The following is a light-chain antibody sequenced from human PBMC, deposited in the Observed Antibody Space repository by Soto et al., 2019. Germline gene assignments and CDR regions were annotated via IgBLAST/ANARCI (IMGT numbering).Light chain of an antibody. J-gene: IGKJ1*01. CDR3: QQYGSSGT. CDR1: QSLNSN. V-gene: IGKV3-15*01. CDR2: GAS. Sequence: ETVMTQSPATLSVSPGERATLSCRASQSLNSNLAWYQQKPGQAPRLLIDGASDRATGIPDRFSGSGYGTEFTLSISSLQSEDFAVYYCQQYGSSGTFGQGTKVEIK.